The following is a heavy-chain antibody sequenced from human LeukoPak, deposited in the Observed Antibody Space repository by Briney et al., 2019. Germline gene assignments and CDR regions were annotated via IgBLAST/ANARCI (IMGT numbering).Heavy chain of an antibody. Sequence: SVKVSCKASGGTFSSYAISWVRQAPGQGLEWMGGIIPIFGTANYAQKFQGRVTITADESTSTAYMELSSLRSEDTAVYYCARDWNGYNIEGQFDYWGQGTLVTVSS. CDR2: IIPIFGTA. D-gene: IGHD5-24*01. CDR1: GGTFSSYA. J-gene: IGHJ4*02. V-gene: IGHV1-69*13. CDR3: ARDWNGYNIEGQFDY.